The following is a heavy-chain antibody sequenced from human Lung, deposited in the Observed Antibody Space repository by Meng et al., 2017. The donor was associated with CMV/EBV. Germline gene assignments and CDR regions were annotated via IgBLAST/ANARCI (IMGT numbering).Heavy chain of an antibody. J-gene: IGHJ4*02. CDR3: TKDRPITFGGVIVH. D-gene: IGHD3-16*02. CDR2: IKSNVNGGQT. V-gene: IGHV3-15*07. Sequence: VDAVGGRVNRAWPLIVDCTILRVIVSNICITLGRKARGQWLEWVGRIKSNVNGGQTDYDAPVKSGFTLSIDDSKSTIYLQMNSLKTEDTAVYYCTKDRPITFGGVIVHWGQGTLVTVSS. CDR1: RVIVSNIC.